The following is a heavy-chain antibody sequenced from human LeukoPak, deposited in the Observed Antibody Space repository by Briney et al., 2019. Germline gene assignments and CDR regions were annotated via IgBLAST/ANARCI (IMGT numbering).Heavy chain of an antibody. V-gene: IGHV3-23*01. CDR2: ISGSGGST. Sequence: GGSLRLSCAASGFTFTTYWMYWVRQAPGKGLEWVSAISGSGGSTYYADSVKGRFTISRDNSKNTLYLQMNSLRAEDTAVYYCAKEAPGYGDPDYWGQGTLVTVSS. D-gene: IGHD4-17*01. J-gene: IGHJ4*02. CDR3: AKEAPGYGDPDY. CDR1: GFTFTTYW.